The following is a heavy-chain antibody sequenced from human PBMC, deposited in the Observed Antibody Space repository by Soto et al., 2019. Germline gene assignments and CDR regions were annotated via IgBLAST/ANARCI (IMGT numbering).Heavy chain of an antibody. J-gene: IGHJ5*02. CDR3: ARVEGHRSSWYVDWFDP. V-gene: IGHV4-59*01. CDR2: IYYSGST. D-gene: IGHD6-13*01. Sequence: PSETLSLTCTVSGGSISSYYWSWIRQPPGKGLEWIGYIYYSGSTNYNPSLKSRVTISVDTSKNQFPLKLSSVTAADTAVYYCARVEGHRSSWYVDWFDPWGQGTLVTVSS. CDR1: GGSISSYY.